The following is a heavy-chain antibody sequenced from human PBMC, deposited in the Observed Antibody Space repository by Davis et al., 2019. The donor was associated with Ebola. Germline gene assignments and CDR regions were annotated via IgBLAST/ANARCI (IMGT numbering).Heavy chain of an antibody. CDR3: AREVVVAATPGDYYYYGMDV. V-gene: IGHV4-59*01. J-gene: IGHJ6*02. Sequence: SETLSLTCTVSGGSISSYYWSWIRQPPGKGLEWIGYIYYSGSTNYNPSLKSRVTISVATSTNQFSLKLSSVTAADTAVYYCAREVVVAATPGDYYYYGMDVWGQGTTVTVSS. CDR1: GGSISSYY. CDR2: IYYSGST. D-gene: IGHD2-15*01.